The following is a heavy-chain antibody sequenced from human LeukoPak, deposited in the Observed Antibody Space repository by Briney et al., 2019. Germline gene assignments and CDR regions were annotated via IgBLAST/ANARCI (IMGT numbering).Heavy chain of an antibody. Sequence: SETLSLTCTVSGGSISSCYWSWIRQPPGKGLEWIGYIYYSGSTNYNPSLKSRVTISVDTSKNQFSLKLSSVTAADTAVYYCARGGPKYYYDSSGYYHDAFDIWGQGTMVTVSS. CDR3: ARGGPKYYYDSSGYYHDAFDI. D-gene: IGHD3-22*01. CDR2: IYYSGST. J-gene: IGHJ3*02. V-gene: IGHV4-59*01. CDR1: GGSISSCY.